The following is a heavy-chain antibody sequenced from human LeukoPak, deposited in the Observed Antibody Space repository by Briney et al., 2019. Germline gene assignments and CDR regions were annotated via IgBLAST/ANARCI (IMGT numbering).Heavy chain of an antibody. V-gene: IGHV4-39*07. CDR3: ARGVIVVPSVITGEDYYYYMDV. Sequence: SETLSLTCTVSGGSISSSSYYWSWIRQPPGKGLEWIGEINHSGSTNYNPSLKSRVTISVDTSKNRFSLKVSSVTAADTAVYYCARGVIVVPSVITGEDYYYYMDVWGKGTTVTVSS. CDR1: GGSISSSSYY. CDR2: INHSGST. D-gene: IGHD2-2*02. J-gene: IGHJ6*03.